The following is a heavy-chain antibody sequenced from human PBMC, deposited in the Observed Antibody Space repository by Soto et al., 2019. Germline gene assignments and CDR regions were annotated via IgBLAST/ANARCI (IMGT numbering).Heavy chain of an antibody. CDR1: GFTFSSYA. CDR2: ISYDGSNK. CDR3: AREEQQLVPPDY. Sequence: QVQLVESGGGVVQPGRSLRLSCAASGFTFSSYAMHWVRQAPGKGLEWVAVISYDGSNKYYADSVKGRFTISRDNSKNTLYLQMNSLRAEDTAVYYCAREEQQLVPPDYWGQGILVTVSS. J-gene: IGHJ4*02. D-gene: IGHD6-13*01. V-gene: IGHV3-30-3*01.